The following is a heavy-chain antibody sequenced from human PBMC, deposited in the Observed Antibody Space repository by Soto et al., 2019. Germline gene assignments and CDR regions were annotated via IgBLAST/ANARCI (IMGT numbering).Heavy chain of an antibody. V-gene: IGHV1-46*01. D-gene: IGHD6-13*01. J-gene: IGHJ6*02. CDR3: ASDPEGVSGIAYGMDV. CDR2: INPSGGST. CDR1: GYAFTSYY. Sequence: ASVKVSCKASGYAFTSYYMHWVRQAPGQGLEWMGIINPSGGSTSYAQKFEGRVTMTRDKSTRTVYRELSSLRSEDTAVYYCASDPEGVSGIAYGMDVWGQGTTVTVSS.